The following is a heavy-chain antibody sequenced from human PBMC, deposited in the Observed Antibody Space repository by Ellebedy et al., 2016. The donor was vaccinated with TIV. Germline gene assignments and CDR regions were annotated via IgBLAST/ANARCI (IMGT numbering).Heavy chain of an antibody. CDR3: ARHNFGTFLEGWFDP. Sequence: MPGGSLRLSCTVSGGSIRSSYWSWLRQSPGQGLEWLGYVYYNGNTNYTPSLRGRVTISMDTSTGQFSLRLTSVTAADTAVYFCARHNFGTFLEGWFDPWGQGTLVIVSS. CDR2: VYYNGNT. J-gene: IGHJ5*02. CDR1: GGSIRSSY. V-gene: IGHV4-59*08. D-gene: IGHD3-3*01.